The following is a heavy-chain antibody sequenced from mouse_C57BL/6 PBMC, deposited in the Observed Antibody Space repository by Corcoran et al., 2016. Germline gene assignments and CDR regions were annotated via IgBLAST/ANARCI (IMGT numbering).Heavy chain of an antibody. V-gene: IGHV1-66*01. CDR2: IYPGSGNT. CDR1: GYSFTSYY. Sequence: QVQLQQSGPELVKPGASVKISCKASGYSFTSYYIHWVKQRPGQGLEWIGWIYPGSGNTKYNEKFKGKATLTADTSSSTAYMQLSSLTSEDSAVYYCARSLRIPSMDYWGQGTSVTVSS. J-gene: IGHJ4*01. D-gene: IGHD1-1*01. CDR3: ARSLRIPSMDY.